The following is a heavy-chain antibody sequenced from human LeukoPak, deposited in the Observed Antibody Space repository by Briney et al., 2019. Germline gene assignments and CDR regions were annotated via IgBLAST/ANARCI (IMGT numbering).Heavy chain of an antibody. V-gene: IGHV1-8*03. CDR3: ARQYYGSGGYYTFDP. J-gene: IGHJ5*02. Sequence: GASVKVSCKASGYTFINYDINWVRQATGQGLEWMGWMNPNSGNTGYAQKFQGRVTITRNTSISTAYMKLSSLRSEDTAVYYCARQYYGSGGYYTFDPWGQGTLVTVSS. D-gene: IGHD3-10*01. CDR2: MNPNSGNT. CDR1: GYTFINYD.